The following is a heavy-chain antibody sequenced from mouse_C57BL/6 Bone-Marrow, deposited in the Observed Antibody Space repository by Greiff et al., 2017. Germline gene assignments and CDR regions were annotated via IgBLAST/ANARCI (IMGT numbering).Heavy chain of an antibody. CDR3: AREEDRLRPSFAY. D-gene: IGHD2-4*01. CDR1: GYTFTSYW. V-gene: IGHV1-64*01. CDR2: IHPNSGST. J-gene: IGHJ3*01. Sequence: QVQLQQPGAELVKPGASVKLSCKASGYTFTSYWMHWVKQRPGQGLEWIGMIHPNSGSTNYNEKFKSKATLTVDKSSSTAYMQLSSLTSEDSAVYYCAREEDRLRPSFAYWGQGTLVTVSA.